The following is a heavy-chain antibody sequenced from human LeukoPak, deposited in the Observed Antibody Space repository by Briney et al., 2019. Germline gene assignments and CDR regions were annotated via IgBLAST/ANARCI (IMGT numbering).Heavy chain of an antibody. J-gene: IGHJ4*02. CDR1: GYTFTSYG. D-gene: IGHD3-10*01. Sequence: ASVKVSCKASGYTFTSYGISWVRQAPGQGLEWMGWISAYNGNTNYAQKLQGRVTMTTDTSTSTAYMELRSLRSDDTAVYYCARDPSLHFVYGSGSYYDYWGQGTLVTVSS. CDR2: ISAYNGNT. CDR3: ARDPSLHFVYGSGSYYDY. V-gene: IGHV1-18*01.